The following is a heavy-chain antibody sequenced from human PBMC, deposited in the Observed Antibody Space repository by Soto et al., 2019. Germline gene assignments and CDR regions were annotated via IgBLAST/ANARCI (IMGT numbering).Heavy chain of an antibody. J-gene: IGHJ4*02. Sequence: PSETLSLTCTVAGGSISSYYWSWIRQPPGKGLECIGYIYYSGSTNYNPSLKSRVTISVDTSKNQFSLKLSSVTAADTAVYYCARASSDTYYYDSSGLALAFDYWGQGTLVTVSS. D-gene: IGHD3-22*01. V-gene: IGHV4-59*01. CDR1: GGSISSYY. CDR3: ARASSDTYYYDSSGLALAFDY. CDR2: IYYSGST.